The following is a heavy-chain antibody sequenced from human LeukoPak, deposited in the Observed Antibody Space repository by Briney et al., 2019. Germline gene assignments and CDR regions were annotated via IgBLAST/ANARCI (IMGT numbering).Heavy chain of an antibody. CDR1: GFTFRSYG. J-gene: IGHJ4*02. Sequence: PGGSLRLSCAASGFTFRSYGMHWVRQAPGKGLEWVAIIWYDGSNKYYADSVKGRYTISRDNAKNSLYLQMNSLRAEDTAVYYCARGSGIAVAGTRYWGQGTLVTVSS. CDR2: IWYDGSNK. V-gene: IGHV3-33*01. D-gene: IGHD6-19*01. CDR3: ARGSGIAVAGTRY.